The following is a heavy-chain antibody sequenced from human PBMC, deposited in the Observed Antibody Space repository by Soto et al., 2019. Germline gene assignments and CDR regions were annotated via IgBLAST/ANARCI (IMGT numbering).Heavy chain of an antibody. CDR3: AKDFRGCTSGVCFHNWFDP. J-gene: IGHJ5*02. D-gene: IGHD2-8*01. V-gene: IGHV3-30*18. CDR1: GFTFSSFG. Sequence: QVQLVESGGGVGQPGRSLRLSCAASGFTFSSFGVHWVRQAPGKGLEWVAVILYDGNNKYYADSVKGRFTISRDNSRKMVNLQMDSLRAEDTAVYYCAKDFRGCTSGVCFHNWFDPWGQGTLVTVSS. CDR2: ILYDGNNK.